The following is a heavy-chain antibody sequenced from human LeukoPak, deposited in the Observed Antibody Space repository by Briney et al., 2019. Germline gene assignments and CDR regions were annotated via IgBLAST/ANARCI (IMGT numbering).Heavy chain of an antibody. D-gene: IGHD6-19*01. CDR3: ARAGEREGAVAAAEFDY. V-gene: IGHV3-11*06. CDR1: GFTFCDYH. CDR2: LNSSSSYT. Sequence: PGGSLRLSCAASGFTFCDYHMSWIANAPEKGLEGVSYLNSSSSYTTYADSVTGRFAISRDNANNSRYLQMNSLRAEDTAVYYCARAGEREGAVAAAEFDYWGQRTLVTVSS. J-gene: IGHJ4*02.